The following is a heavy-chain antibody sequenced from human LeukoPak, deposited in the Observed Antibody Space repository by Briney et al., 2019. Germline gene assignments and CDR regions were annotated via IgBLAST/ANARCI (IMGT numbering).Heavy chain of an antibody. Sequence: AASVKVSCKASGGTFSSYAISWVRQAPGQGLEWMGGIIPIFGTANYAQKFQGRVTMTRDTSTSTVYMELSSLRSEDTAVYYCARDVPIVGASVLSSDYFDYWGQGTLVTVSS. J-gene: IGHJ4*02. CDR1: GGTFSSYA. CDR3: ARDVPIVGASVLSSDYFDY. D-gene: IGHD1-26*01. CDR2: IIPIFGTA. V-gene: IGHV1-69*05.